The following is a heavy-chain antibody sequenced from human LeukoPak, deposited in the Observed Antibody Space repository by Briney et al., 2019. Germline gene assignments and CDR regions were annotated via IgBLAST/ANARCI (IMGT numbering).Heavy chain of an antibody. Sequence: GGSLRLSCAASGFTFSSYAMSWVRQAPGKGLEWVSAISGSGGSTYYADSVKGRFTISRDNSKNMLYLQMNSLRAEDTAVYYCAKDLYYYGSGSSDYWGQGTLVTVSS. CDR2: ISGSGGST. CDR1: GFTFSSYA. V-gene: IGHV3-23*01. CDR3: AKDLYYYGSGSSDY. J-gene: IGHJ4*02. D-gene: IGHD3-10*01.